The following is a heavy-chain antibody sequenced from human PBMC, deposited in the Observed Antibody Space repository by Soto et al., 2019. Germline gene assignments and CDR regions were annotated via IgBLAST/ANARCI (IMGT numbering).Heavy chain of an antibody. J-gene: IGHJ4*02. V-gene: IGHV3-53*01. D-gene: IGHD4-17*01. Sequence: EVQLVESGGGLIQPGGSLRLSCAAPGFTVSSNYMSWVRQAPGKGLEWVSVIYSGGSTYYADSVKGRFTISRDNSKNTLYLQMNSLRAEDTAVYYCARGELTTVGTIDYWGQGTLVAVSS. CDR3: ARGELTTVGTIDY. CDR1: GFTVSSNY. CDR2: IYSGGST.